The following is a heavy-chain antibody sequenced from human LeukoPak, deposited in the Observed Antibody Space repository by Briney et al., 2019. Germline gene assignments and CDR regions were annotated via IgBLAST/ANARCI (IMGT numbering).Heavy chain of an antibody. D-gene: IGHD3-22*01. Sequence: SETLSLTCTVSGGSISSYYRSWIRQPPGKGLEWIGYIYYSGSTNYNPSLKSRVTISVDTSKNQFSLKLSSVTAADTAVYYCARLIKYYDSSGYYEGDAFDIWGQGTMVTVSS. V-gene: IGHV4-59*01. J-gene: IGHJ3*02. CDR3: ARLIKYYDSSGYYEGDAFDI. CDR2: IYYSGST. CDR1: GGSISSYY.